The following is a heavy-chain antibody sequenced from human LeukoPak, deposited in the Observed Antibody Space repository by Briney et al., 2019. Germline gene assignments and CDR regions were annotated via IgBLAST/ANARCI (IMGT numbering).Heavy chain of an antibody. CDR3: AREPGGFRWYFDL. Sequence: GGSLRLSCAASGFTFTSYGISWVRQAPGQGLEWMGWISAYNGNTNYAQKLQGRVTMTTDTSTSTAYMELRSLRSDDTAVYYCAREPGGFRWYFDLWGRGTLVTVSS. CDR1: GFTFTSYG. V-gene: IGHV1-18*01. J-gene: IGHJ2*01. D-gene: IGHD1-14*01. CDR2: ISAYNGNT.